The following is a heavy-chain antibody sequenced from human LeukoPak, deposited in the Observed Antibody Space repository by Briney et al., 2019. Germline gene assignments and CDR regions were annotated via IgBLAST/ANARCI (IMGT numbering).Heavy chain of an antibody. CDR1: GFTFSSYE. D-gene: IGHD3-22*01. CDR3: ARDDYYDSSGIGY. Sequence: GGSLRLSCAASGFTFSSYEMNWVRQAPGKGLEWVSYISSSGSTIYYADSVKGRFTISRDNAKNSLYLQMNSLRAEDTAVYYCARDDYYDSSGIGYWGQGTLVTVSS. V-gene: IGHV3-48*03. CDR2: ISSSGSTI. J-gene: IGHJ4*02.